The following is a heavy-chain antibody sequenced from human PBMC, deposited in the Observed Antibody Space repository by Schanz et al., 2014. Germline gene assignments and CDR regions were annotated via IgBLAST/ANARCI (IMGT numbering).Heavy chain of an antibody. CDR2: IIPILGIT. J-gene: IGHJ3*02. D-gene: IGHD6-19*01. Sequence: QVQLVQSGAEVMKPGSSVKVSCNASGGTFSSYTINWVRQAPGQGLEWMGRIIPILGITNVAQTFQDRVTITADKSTSTAYMELSSLRSEDTAVYYCARGLGDERWLDLNEAFDIWGQGTIVAVSS. CDR3: ARGLGDERWLDLNEAFDI. CDR1: GGTFSSYT. V-gene: IGHV1-69*04.